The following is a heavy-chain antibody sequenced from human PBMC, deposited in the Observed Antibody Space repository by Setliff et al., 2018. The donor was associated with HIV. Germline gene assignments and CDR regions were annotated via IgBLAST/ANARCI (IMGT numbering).Heavy chain of an antibody. Sequence: GGSLRLSCVASEFNVDNYWMSWVRQAPGKGLMWVANIKQDGREKYYVDSVKGRFTISRDNAKNSLYLEMNSLRAEDTAVYYCARDGASLAARTYNYYYMDVWGKGTTVTVSS. CDR1: EFNVDNYW. CDR2: IKQDGREK. V-gene: IGHV3-7*03. J-gene: IGHJ6*03. CDR3: ARDGASLAARTYNYYYMDV. D-gene: IGHD6-6*01.